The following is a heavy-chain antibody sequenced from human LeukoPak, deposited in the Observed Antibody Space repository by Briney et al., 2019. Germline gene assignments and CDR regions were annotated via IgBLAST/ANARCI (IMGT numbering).Heavy chain of an antibody. Sequence: SETLSLTCTVSGYSISSGYYWGWIRQPPGKGLGWIGSIYHSGSTYYNPSLKSRVTISVGTSKNQFSLKLSSVTAADTAVYYCARDQLGNSDYWGQGTLVTVSS. J-gene: IGHJ4*02. V-gene: IGHV4-38-2*02. CDR3: ARDQLGNSDY. D-gene: IGHD6-13*01. CDR1: GYSISSGYY. CDR2: IYHSGST.